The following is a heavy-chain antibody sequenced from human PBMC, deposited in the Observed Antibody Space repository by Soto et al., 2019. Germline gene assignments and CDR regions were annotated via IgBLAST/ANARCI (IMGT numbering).Heavy chain of an antibody. CDR3: ARSPYCTDGVCRQMGRYGLDV. Sequence: PSETLSLTCTVSGGSINSFFWSWIRQPAGKGLEWIGRFSSSGIINYKPSLKSRVTMSVDTSKNQFSLRLGSVTAADTVVYYCARSPYCTDGVCRQMGRYGLDVWGQGTTVTVSS. CDR1: GGSINSFF. D-gene: IGHD2-8*01. CDR2: FSSSGII. J-gene: IGHJ6*02. V-gene: IGHV4-4*07.